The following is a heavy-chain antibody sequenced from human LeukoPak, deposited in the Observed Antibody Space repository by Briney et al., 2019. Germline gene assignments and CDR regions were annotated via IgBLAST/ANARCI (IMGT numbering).Heavy chain of an antibody. J-gene: IGHJ4*02. CDR1: GFMLSSTW. D-gene: IGHD6-13*01. CDR2: INSDATST. V-gene: IGHV3-74*01. Sequence: GGSLRLSRAASGFMLSSTWMHWVRQAPGKGLVWVSRINSDATSTSYADSARGRFTISRDDAKNTMYLQMNSLRAEDTAMYYCVRGSPGYSSSWHAYWGQGTLVTVSS. CDR3: VRGSPGYSSSWHAY.